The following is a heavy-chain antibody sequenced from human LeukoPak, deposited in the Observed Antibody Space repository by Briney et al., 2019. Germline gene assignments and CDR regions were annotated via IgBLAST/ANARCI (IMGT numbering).Heavy chain of an antibody. CDR3: ARVRCCEGSGLTYFDP. Sequence: GGSLRLSCAASGFTFSSYWMTWVRQAPGKGLEWVANLKEVESVKNYVASVKGRFTISRDNAKSALYLQMNSLRVEDTAVYYCARVRCCEGSGLTYFDPWGQGTLVTVSS. J-gene: IGHJ5*02. V-gene: IGHV3-7*04. D-gene: IGHD6-19*01. CDR1: GFTFSSYW. CDR2: LKEVESVK.